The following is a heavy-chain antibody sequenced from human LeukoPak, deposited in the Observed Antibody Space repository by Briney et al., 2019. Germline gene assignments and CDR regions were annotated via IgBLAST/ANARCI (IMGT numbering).Heavy chain of an antibody. Sequence: GESLKISCKGSGYSFTSYWIGWVRQMPGKGLEWMGIIYPGDSDTRYSPSFQGQVTISADKSIRTAYLQWSSLKASDTAMYYCARSPGIHPGEGWAFDIWGQGTMVTVSS. V-gene: IGHV5-51*01. CDR2: IYPGDSDT. CDR3: ARSPGIHPGEGWAFDI. CDR1: GYSFTSYW. D-gene: IGHD5-18*01. J-gene: IGHJ3*02.